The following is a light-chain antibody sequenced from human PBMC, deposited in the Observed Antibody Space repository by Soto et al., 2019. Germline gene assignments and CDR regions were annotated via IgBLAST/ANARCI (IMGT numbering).Light chain of an antibody. Sequence: QSVLTQPPSASGTPGQRVTISCSGSSSNVGSNSVNWYQQVPGTTPRLLMYNNDQRPSGVPDRFSGSKSGTSASLAISGLQSEDEADYYCAAWDNSLNPSYVFGTGTKVTVL. CDR2: NND. CDR1: SSNVGSNS. V-gene: IGLV1-44*01. J-gene: IGLJ1*01. CDR3: AAWDNSLNPSYV.